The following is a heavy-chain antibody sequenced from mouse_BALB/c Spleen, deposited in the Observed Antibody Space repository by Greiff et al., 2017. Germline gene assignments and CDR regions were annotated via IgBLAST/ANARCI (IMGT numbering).Heavy chain of an antibody. J-gene: IGHJ2*01. V-gene: IGHV1-39*01. CDR1: GYSFTDYI. Sequence: VQLQQTGPELVKPGASVKISCKASGYSFTDYIMLWVKQSHGKSLEWIGNINPYYGSTSYNLKFKGKATLTVDKSSSTAYMQLNSLTSEDSAVYYCARGGLLGDYFDYWGQGTTLTVSS. CDR3: ARGGLLGDYFDY. CDR2: INPYYGST. D-gene: IGHD2-3*01.